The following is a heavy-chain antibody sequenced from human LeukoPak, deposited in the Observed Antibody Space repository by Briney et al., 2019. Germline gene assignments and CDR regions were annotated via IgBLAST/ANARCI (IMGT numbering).Heavy chain of an antibody. Sequence: SETLSLTCTVSGGSISSYYWSWIRQPPGKGLEWIGYIYCSGSTNYNPSLKSRVTISVDTSKNQFSLKLSSVTAADTAVYYCARHGIYDSSGYYEAESNYFDYWGQGTLVTVSS. J-gene: IGHJ4*02. V-gene: IGHV4-59*08. CDR2: IYCSGST. CDR1: GGSISSYY. D-gene: IGHD3-22*01. CDR3: ARHGIYDSSGYYEAESNYFDY.